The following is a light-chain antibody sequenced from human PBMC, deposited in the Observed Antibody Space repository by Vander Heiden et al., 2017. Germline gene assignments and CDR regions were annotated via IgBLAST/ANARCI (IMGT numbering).Light chain of an antibody. CDR2: GAS. V-gene: IGKV3-20*01. CDR3: QQYGSSPLT. J-gene: IGKJ1*01. Sequence: IVLTQSPGTLSLSPGERATLSCRASQSGSSSYLAWYQQKPGQAPRLLIYGASSRATGIPDRFSGSGSGTDFTLTISRLEPEDFAVYYCQQYGSSPLTFGQGTKVEIK. CDR1: QSGSSSY.